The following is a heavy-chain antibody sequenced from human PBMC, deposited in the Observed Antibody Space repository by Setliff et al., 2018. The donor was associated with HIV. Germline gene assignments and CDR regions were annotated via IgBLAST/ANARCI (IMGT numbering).Heavy chain of an antibody. Sequence: SCAASGFTFTSHAMYWVRQAPGKGLEWVSGISGSGGGTYYADSVKGRFTISRDNSQNALYLQMDSLRAEDTAVYHCAKLREGHVYSQYDSWGHGTLVTVSS. D-gene: IGHD2-21*01. V-gene: IGHV3-23*01. CDR3: AKLREGHVYSQYDS. J-gene: IGHJ5*01. CDR2: ISGSGGGT. CDR1: GFTFTSHA.